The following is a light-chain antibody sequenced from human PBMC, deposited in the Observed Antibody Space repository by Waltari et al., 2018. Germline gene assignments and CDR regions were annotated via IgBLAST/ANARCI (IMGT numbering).Light chain of an antibody. V-gene: IGLV4-69*01. CDR1: SGHINNV. CDR2: VNSDGSH. Sequence: QLVLTQSPSASASLGASVKLTYTLSSGHINNVIAWLQQRPEKGPRYLMKVNSDGSHNKGDEIPDRFSGSGSGAERYLSISSLQSEDEADYICQTGGHGTWVFGGGTKLTVL. J-gene: IGLJ3*02. CDR3: QTGGHGTWV.